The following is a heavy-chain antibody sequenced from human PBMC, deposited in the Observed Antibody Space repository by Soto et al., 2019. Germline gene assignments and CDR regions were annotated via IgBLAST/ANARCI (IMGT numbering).Heavy chain of an antibody. J-gene: IGHJ6*02. Sequence: QVQLVQSGAEVKKPGSSVKVSCKASGGTFSSYAISWVRQAPGQGLEWMGGIIPIFGTANYAQKFQGRVTITADESTSTTYMALSSLRSEYTAVYYCASPPRSIRYYDGMDVWGQGTTVTVSS. CDR2: IIPIFGTA. CDR1: GGTFSSYA. V-gene: IGHV1-69*12. CDR3: ASPPRSIRYYDGMDV. D-gene: IGHD4-4*01.